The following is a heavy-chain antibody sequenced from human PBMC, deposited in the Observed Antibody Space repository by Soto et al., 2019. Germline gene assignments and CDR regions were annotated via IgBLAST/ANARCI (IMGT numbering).Heavy chain of an antibody. CDR2: ISYDGSNK. CDR1: GFTFSSYA. J-gene: IGHJ6*02. D-gene: IGHD3-22*01. CDR3: ARDKTYDSTGYYNYYSYYGMDV. Sequence: GGSLRLSCAASGFTFSSYAMHWVRQAPGKGLEWVAVISYDGSNKYYADSVKGRFTISRDNSKNTLYLQMNSLRAEDTAVYYCARDKTYDSTGYYNYYSYYGMDVWGQGTTVTVSS. V-gene: IGHV3-30-3*01.